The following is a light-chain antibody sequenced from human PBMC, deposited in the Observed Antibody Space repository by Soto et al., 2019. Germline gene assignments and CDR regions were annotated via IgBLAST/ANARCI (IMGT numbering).Light chain of an antibody. CDR2: GVS. CDR1: SSDVGAYNY. CDR3: HSYTTSTTRV. V-gene: IGLV2-14*01. J-gene: IGLJ2*01. Sequence: QSALTQPASVSGSPGQSITISCTGTSSDVGAYNYVSWYQHHPGKVPKVMIYGVSNRPSGVSNRFSGSKSGNTASLTISGLQAEDEDDYYCHSYTTSTTRVFGGGTKVTVL.